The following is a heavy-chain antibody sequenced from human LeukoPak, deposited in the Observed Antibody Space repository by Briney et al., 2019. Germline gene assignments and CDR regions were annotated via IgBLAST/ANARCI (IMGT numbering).Heavy chain of an antibody. J-gene: IGHJ6*03. Sequence: PSGTLSLTCAVSGGSISSSNWWSWVRQPPGKGLEWIGEIYHSGSTNYNPSLKSRVTISVDTSKNHFSLKLSSVTAAGTAVYYCAREGVAARYYYYYYYMDVWGKGTTVTVSS. CDR2: IYHSGST. D-gene: IGHD6-6*01. CDR1: GGSISSSNW. CDR3: AREGVAARYYYYYYYMDV. V-gene: IGHV4-4*02.